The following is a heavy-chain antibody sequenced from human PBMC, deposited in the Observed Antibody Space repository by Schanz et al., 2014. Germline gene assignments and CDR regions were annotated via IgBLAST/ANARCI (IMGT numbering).Heavy chain of an antibody. J-gene: IGHJ3*01. CDR3: EKDYEGALSSPRHDAFDV. CDR1: GFTFSNYA. Sequence: EVQLLESGGGLAQPGGSLRLSCAASGFTFSNYAMSWVRQAPGKGPGWVPDISDGGDSTHYADSEKGRFTISRDKGKKSLNQKMNRLRAEDTAVYFGEKDYEGALSSPRHDAFDVWGQGTVVTVSS. D-gene: IGHD3-16*01. V-gene: IGHV3-23*01. CDR2: ISDGGDST.